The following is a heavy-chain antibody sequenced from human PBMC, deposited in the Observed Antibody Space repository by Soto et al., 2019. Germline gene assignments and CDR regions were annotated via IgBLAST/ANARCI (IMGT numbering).Heavy chain of an antibody. Sequence: SETLSLTCTVSGGSISSYYWSWIRQPPGKGLEWIGYIYYSGSTNYNPSLKSRVTISVDTSKNQFSLKLSSVTAADTAVYYCARERGTVGDFDYWGQGTLVTV. CDR1: GGSISSYY. D-gene: IGHD3-16*01. V-gene: IGHV4-59*01. CDR3: ARERGTVGDFDY. J-gene: IGHJ4*02. CDR2: IYYSGST.